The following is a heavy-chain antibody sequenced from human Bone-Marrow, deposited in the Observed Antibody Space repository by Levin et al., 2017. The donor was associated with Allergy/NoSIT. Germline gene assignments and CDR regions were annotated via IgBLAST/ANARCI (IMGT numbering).Heavy chain of an antibody. Sequence: LSLTCAASGFTFSSYGMHWVRQAPGKGLEWVAVIWYDGSNKYYADSVKGRFTISRDNSKNTLYLQMNSLRAEDTAVYYCARDDLKHSHDGDAFDIWGQGTMVTVSS. V-gene: IGHV3-33*01. CDR1: GFTFSSYG. CDR3: ARDDLKHSHDGDAFDI. J-gene: IGHJ3*02. CDR2: IWYDGSNK.